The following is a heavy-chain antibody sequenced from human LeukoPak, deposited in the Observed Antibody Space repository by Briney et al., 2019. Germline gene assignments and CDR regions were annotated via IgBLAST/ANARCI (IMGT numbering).Heavy chain of an antibody. Sequence: SETLSLTCAVYGGSFSGYYWSWIRQPPGKGLEWIGEINHSGSTKYNLPLKSRVTISVDTYKNHFSLKLSSVTPADTAVYYCAREKIRRDYYGSGSYSWFDPWGQGTLVTVSS. CDR3: AREKIRRDYYGSGSYSWFDP. D-gene: IGHD3-10*01. V-gene: IGHV4-34*01. J-gene: IGHJ5*02. CDR1: GGSFSGYY. CDR2: INHSGST.